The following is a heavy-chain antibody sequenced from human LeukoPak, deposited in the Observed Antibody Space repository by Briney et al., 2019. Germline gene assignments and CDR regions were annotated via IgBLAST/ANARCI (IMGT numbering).Heavy chain of an antibody. CDR2: IYFSGST. J-gene: IGHJ4*02. CDR3: ARHRPLAGYCSSTSCYRLFDY. CDR1: GGSISGYY. Sequence: SETLSLTCTVSGGSISGYYWSWIRQPAGKGLEWIGRIYFSGSTNYNPSLKSRVTMSVDTSKNQFSLRLSSVTAADTAVYYCARHRPLAGYCSSTSCYRLFDYWGQGTLVTVSS. V-gene: IGHV4-4*07. D-gene: IGHD2-2*01.